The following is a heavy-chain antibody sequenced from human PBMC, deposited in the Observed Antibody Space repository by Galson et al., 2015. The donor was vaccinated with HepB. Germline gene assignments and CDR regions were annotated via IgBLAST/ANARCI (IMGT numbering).Heavy chain of an antibody. D-gene: IGHD2-15*01. V-gene: IGHV4-34*12. J-gene: IGHJ5*02. CDR1: GGSFSGYY. CDR2: IFYSGKT. CDR3: TRARPAAVLGVTGFLNDP. Sequence: SETLSLTCAVYGGSFSGYYWNWIRQPPGKGLEWIGEIFYSGKTNYNSSLKSRVTIAVDTSKNQFSLRLSSVTVADTAVYYCTRARPAAVLGVTGFLNDPWGHGNLVTVAS.